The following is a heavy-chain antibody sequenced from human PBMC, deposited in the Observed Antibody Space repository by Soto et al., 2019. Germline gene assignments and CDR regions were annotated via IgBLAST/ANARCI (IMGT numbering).Heavy chain of an antibody. V-gene: IGHV1-2*04. CDR1: GYTFTGYY. Sequence: ASVKVSCKASGYTFTGYYMHWVRQAPGQGLEWMGWINPNSGGTNYAHKFQGWVTMTTDTSTSTAYMELRSLRSDDTVVYYCARDPSSGNRPAEYRQHWGQGTLVTVSS. J-gene: IGHJ1*01. CDR3: ARDPSSGNRPAEYRQH. D-gene: IGHD6-19*01. CDR2: INPNSGGT.